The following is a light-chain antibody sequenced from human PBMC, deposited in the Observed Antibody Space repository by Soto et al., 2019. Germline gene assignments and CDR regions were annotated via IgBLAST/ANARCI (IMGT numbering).Light chain of an antibody. J-gene: IGKJ1*01. CDR2: DAS. Sequence: EIVLTQSPATLSLSPGERATLSCRASQSIGLAIAWYQHKPGQAPRLLIFDASQRATGIPARFSGRGSGTEFILTISSLQSEDFAVYYCQQRSTWPTFGQGTKVDIK. CDR1: QSIGLA. V-gene: IGKV3-11*01. CDR3: QQRSTWPT.